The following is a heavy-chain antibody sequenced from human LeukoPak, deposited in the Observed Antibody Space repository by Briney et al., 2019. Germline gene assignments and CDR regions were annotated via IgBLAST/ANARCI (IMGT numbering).Heavy chain of an antibody. CDR3: AKGSNSSNY. D-gene: IGHD4-23*01. J-gene: IGHJ4*02. V-gene: IGHV3-23*01. Sequence: GGSLRLSCAASGFTFSSYAMSWVRQAPGKGLEWVSGISSSGDNTYYADSVKGRFTISRDNSKNTLSLQMNSLRDEDTAVYYCAKGSNSSNYWGQGTLVTVSS. CDR1: GFTFSSYA. CDR2: ISSSGDNT.